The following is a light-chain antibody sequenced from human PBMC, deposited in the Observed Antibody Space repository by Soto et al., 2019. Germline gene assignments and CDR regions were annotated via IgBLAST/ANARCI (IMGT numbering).Light chain of an antibody. Sequence: EIVLTQSPGTLSLSPGDKAALSCGASQSVSSSYLAWYQQKPGQAPRLLIYGVSSRATGIPDRFIGSGSGTDFTLTISRLEPEDFAVYYCQQYGSSPPITFGQGTRLEIK. J-gene: IGKJ5*01. CDR1: QSVSSSY. V-gene: IGKV3-20*01. CDR3: QQYGSSPPIT. CDR2: GVS.